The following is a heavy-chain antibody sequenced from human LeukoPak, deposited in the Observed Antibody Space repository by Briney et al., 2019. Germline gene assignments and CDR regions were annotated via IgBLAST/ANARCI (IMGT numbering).Heavy chain of an antibody. J-gene: IGHJ4*02. CDR2: INHSGST. D-gene: IGHD5-18*01. CDR3: ARGRLSAMDY. V-gene: IGHV4-34*01. Sequence: SETLSLTCAVYGGSFSGYYWSWIRQPPGKGLEWIGEINHSGSTNYNPSLKSRVTISVDTSKNQFSLKLSSVTAADTAVYYCARGRLSAMDYWSQGTLVTVSS. CDR1: GGSFSGYY.